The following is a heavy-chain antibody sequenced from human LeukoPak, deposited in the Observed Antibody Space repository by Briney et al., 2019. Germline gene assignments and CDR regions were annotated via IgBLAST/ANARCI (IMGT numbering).Heavy chain of an antibody. V-gene: IGHV4-59*11. J-gene: IGHJ4*02. CDR2: ISYTGTT. CDR1: GPSNHNQH. Sequence: AGTLSLTCTVSGPSNHNQHWDLIRQSPGQGLEWIGYISYTGTTAYNPSLKRRASISLDTSKNQSSLTLKSVTGADTAVYYCTRGFYEPFDRWGQGILVTV. CDR3: TRGFYEPFDR. D-gene: IGHD2/OR15-2a*01.